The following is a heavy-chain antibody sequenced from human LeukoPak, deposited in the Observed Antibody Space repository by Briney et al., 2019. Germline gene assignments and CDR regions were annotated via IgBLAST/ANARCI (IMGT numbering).Heavy chain of an antibody. CDR3: AGDKTTGGWYEFDY. J-gene: IGHJ4*02. CDR2: IFPSGGEI. Sequence: GGSLRLSCAASGFTFSTFAMLWVRQPRGKGLEWVSSIFPSGGEIHYADSVRGRFTISRDNSKSTLSLQMNSLRAEDTAVYYCAGDKTTGGWYEFDYWGQGTLVTVSS. D-gene: IGHD6-19*01. V-gene: IGHV3-23*01. CDR1: GFTFSTFA.